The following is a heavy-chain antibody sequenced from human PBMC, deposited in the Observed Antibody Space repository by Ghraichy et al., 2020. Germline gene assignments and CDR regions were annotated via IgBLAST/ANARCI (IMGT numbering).Heavy chain of an antibody. Sequence: SETLSLTCTVSGGSISSSDYYWGWIRQPPGKGLEWIGSIYYSGSTYYNASLKSRVTISVDTSKNQFSLKVNSVTAADTAVYYCARHREVTLHAFHIWGQGTMVTVSS. J-gene: IGHJ3*02. CDR3: ARHREVTLHAFHI. CDR2: IYYSGST. V-gene: IGHV4-39*01. CDR1: GGSISSSDYY. D-gene: IGHD2-21*02.